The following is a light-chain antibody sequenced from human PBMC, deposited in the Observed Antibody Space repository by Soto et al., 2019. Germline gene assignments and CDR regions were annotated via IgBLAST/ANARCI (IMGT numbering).Light chain of an antibody. J-gene: IGKJ4*01. CDR2: PAS. V-gene: IGKV1-12*01. Sequence: GGRVTITCRATQDIIIWLAWYQQKPGNAPKLLIYPASTLQSGVPSRFSGSGSGTDFTLTISSLQPEDFATYYCQQANSFPLTFGGGTKVDIK. CDR3: QQANSFPLT. CDR1: QDIIIW.